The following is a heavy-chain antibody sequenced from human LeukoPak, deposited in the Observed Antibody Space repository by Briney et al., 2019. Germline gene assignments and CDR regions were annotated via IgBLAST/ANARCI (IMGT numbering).Heavy chain of an antibody. D-gene: IGHD3-22*01. CDR3: ARQRYYYDSSGPYYFDY. V-gene: IGHV4-39*01. CDR1: GGSISNSNYY. J-gene: IGHJ4*02. CDR2: IYYSGST. Sequence: SETLSLTCTVSGGSISNSNYYWGWIRQPPGKGLEWIGTIYYSGSTYYNPSLKSRVTISVDTSKNQFSLKLSSVTAADTAVYYCARQRYYYDSSGPYYFDYWGQGTLVTVSS.